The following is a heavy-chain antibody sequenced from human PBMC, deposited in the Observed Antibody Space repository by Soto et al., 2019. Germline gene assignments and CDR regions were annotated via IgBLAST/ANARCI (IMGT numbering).Heavy chain of an antibody. D-gene: IGHD3-3*01. J-gene: IGHJ4*02. Sequence: ASVKVSCKASGYTFTGYYMHWVRQAPEKGLEWVAYISASSSSIYYADSVKGRFTISRDNAKNSLYLQMNSLRDEDTAVYYCTRDFTWSEVYWGQGVQVTVSS. CDR3: TRDFTWSEVY. CDR2: ISASSSSI. CDR1: GYTFTGYY. V-gene: IGHV3-48*02.